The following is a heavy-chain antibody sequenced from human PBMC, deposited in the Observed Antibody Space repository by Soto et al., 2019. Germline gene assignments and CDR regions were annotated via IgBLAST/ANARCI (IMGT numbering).Heavy chain of an antibody. Sequence: SVKVSCKASGGTFSSYAISWVRQAPGQGLERMGGIIPIFGTANYAQKFQGRVTITADESTSTAYMELSSLRSEDTAVYYCAREGAYCGGDCYRYYYYGMDVWGQGTTVTVSS. CDR3: AREGAYCGGDCYRYYYYGMDV. CDR2: IIPIFGTA. J-gene: IGHJ6*02. D-gene: IGHD2-21*02. V-gene: IGHV1-69*13. CDR1: GGTFSSYA.